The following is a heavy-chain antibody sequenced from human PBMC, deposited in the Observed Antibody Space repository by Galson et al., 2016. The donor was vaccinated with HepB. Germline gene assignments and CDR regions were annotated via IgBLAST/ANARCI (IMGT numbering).Heavy chain of an antibody. V-gene: IGHV4-31*03. D-gene: IGHD3-22*01. CDR3: AYTYYYDSSGYSPFGN. Sequence: TLSLTCTVSGGSISSDGYYWSWIRQHPGKGLEWIGYIYYSGSTYYNRSLKSRVTISVDTSKNQFSLKLSSVTAADTAVYYCAYTYYYDSSGYSPFGNWGQGTLVTVSS. CDR2: IYYSGST. J-gene: IGHJ4*02. CDR1: GGSISSDGYY.